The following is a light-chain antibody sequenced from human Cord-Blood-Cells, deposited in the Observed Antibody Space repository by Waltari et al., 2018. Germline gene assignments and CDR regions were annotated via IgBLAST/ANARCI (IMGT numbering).Light chain of an antibody. V-gene: IGLV2-18*02. CDR3: SSYTSSSTYV. CDR2: EVS. Sequence: QSALTQPPSVSGSPGQSVTISCTGTSSDVGSYNRVSWYQQPPGTAPKLMIYEVSNLPSGVPDRFSGSKSGNTASLTISGRQAEDEADYYCSSYTSSSTYVFGTGTKVTVL. CDR1: SSDVGSYNR. J-gene: IGLJ1*01.